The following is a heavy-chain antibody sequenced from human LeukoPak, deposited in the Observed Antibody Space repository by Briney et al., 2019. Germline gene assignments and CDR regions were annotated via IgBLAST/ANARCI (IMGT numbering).Heavy chain of an antibody. V-gene: IGHV3-30*02. CDR3: AKPSRYYYDSSGPDY. CDR2: IRYDGSNK. Sequence: GGSLRLSCAASGFTFSSYGMHWVRQAPGKGLEWVAFIRYDGSNKYYADSVKGRFTISRDNSKNTLYLQMNSLRAEDTAVYYCAKPSRYYYDSSGPDYWGQGTLVTVSS. CDR1: GFTFSSYG. J-gene: IGHJ4*02. D-gene: IGHD3-22*01.